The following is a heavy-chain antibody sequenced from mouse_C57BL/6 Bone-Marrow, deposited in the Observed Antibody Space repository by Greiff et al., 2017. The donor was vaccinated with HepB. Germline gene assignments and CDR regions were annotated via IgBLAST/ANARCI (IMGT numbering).Heavy chain of an antibody. CDR2: ISSGSSTI. Sequence: EVHLVESGGGLVKPGGSLKLSCAASGFTFSDYGMHWVRQAPEKGLEWVAYISSGSSTIYYADTVKGRFTISRDNAKNTLFLQMTSLRSEDTAMYYCARGVYYGNPYWYFDVWGTGTTVTVSS. J-gene: IGHJ1*03. D-gene: IGHD2-1*01. CDR3: ARGVYYGNPYWYFDV. CDR1: GFTFSDYG. V-gene: IGHV5-17*01.